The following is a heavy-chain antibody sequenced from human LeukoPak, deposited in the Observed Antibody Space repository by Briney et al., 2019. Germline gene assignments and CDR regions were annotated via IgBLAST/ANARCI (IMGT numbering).Heavy chain of an antibody. Sequence: XIXXXXXKGLEWXGEINHSGSTNYNPSLKSRVTISVDTSKNQFSLKLSSVTAADTAVYYCARGLYYDILTGYYRRGFFDYWGQGTLVTVSS. CDR3: ARGLYYDILTGYYRRGFFDY. CDR2: INHSGST. D-gene: IGHD3-9*01. V-gene: IGHV4-34*01. J-gene: IGHJ4*02.